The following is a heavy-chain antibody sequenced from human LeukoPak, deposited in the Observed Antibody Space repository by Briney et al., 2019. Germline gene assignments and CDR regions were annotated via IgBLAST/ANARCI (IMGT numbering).Heavy chain of an antibody. CDR2: ISWNSGSI. D-gene: IGHD7-27*01. CDR3: AKDTTRTGDDAFDI. CDR1: GFTFDDYA. V-gene: IGHV3-9*03. J-gene: IGHJ3*02. Sequence: GGSLRLSCAASGFTFDDYAMHWVRQAPGKGLEWVSGISWNSGSIGYADSVKGRFTISRDNAKNSLYLQMNSLRAEDMALYYCAKDTTRTGDDAFDIRGQGTMVTVS.